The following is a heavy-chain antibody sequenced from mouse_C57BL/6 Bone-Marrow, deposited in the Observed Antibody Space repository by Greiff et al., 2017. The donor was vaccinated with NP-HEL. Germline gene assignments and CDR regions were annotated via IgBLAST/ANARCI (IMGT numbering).Heavy chain of an antibody. D-gene: IGHD1-1*02. CDR3: ARCPVYYYGGDWYFDV. J-gene: IGHJ1*03. CDR1: GYTFTSYW. CDR2: IDPSDSYT. V-gene: IGHV1-50*01. Sequence: QVQLKQPGAELVKPGASVKLSCKASGYTFTSYWMQWVKQRPGQGLEWIGEIDPSDSYTNYNQKFKGKATLTADTSSSTAYMQLSSLTSEDSAVYYWARCPVYYYGGDWYFDVWGTGTTVTVSS.